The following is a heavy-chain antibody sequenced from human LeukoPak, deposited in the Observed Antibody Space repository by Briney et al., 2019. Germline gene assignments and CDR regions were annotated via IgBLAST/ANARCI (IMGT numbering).Heavy chain of an antibody. CDR1: GDSISSYY. D-gene: IGHD3-22*01. CDR2: IYYSGST. CDR3: ARVNYSYGNGTDY. V-gene: IGHV4-59*01. Sequence: SETLSLTCTVSGDSISSYYWSWIRQPPCKGREGMGYIYYSGSTNYNPSLQSRVTISVDTSKNQFSLRLSSVTAADTAVYSCARVNYSYGNGTDYWGQGTLVTVSS. J-gene: IGHJ4*02.